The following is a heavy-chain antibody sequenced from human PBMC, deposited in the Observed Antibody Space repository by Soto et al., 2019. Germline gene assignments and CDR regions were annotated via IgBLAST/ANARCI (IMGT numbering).Heavy chain of an antibody. CDR3: ARPDGATDNFRY. CDR1: GFTFNAYS. J-gene: IGHJ4*02. V-gene: IGHV3-23*01. Sequence: DVQLLESGGSLVQPGGSLRLSCAASGFTFNAYSLSWVRQAPGKGLQWVSAISTTGGSTYYADSVQGRFTISRDNSQNTLSLPMNSLRAEDTAVYYCARPDGATDNFRYWGQGTLVTVSS. CDR2: ISTTGGST. D-gene: IGHD2-8*02.